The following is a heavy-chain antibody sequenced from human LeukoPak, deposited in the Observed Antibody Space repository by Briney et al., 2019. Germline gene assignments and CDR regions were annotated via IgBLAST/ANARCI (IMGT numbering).Heavy chain of an antibody. D-gene: IGHD4-17*01. CDR2: ITSSSSDI. V-gene: IGHV3-21*03. J-gene: IGHJ1*01. CDR3: ARVSSTMTVDKAVQH. CDR1: GFTFSSYA. Sequence: GGSLRLSCAASGFTFSSYAMNWVRQAPGKGLEWVSAITSSSSDIYYADSVKGRFTISRDNAKNSLYLQMNSLRAEDTAVYYCARVSSTMTVDKAVQHWGQGTLVTVSS.